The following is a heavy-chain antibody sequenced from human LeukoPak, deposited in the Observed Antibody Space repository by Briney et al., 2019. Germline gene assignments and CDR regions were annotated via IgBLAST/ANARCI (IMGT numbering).Heavy chain of an antibody. CDR1: GYTFTGYY. D-gene: IGHD2-8*02. J-gene: IGHJ4*02. CDR3: ARDRRGTGNSFDY. V-gene: IGHV1-2*02. Sequence: ASVKVSCKASGYTFTGYYMHWVRQAPGQGLEWMGWINPNSGGTNYAQKFQGRVTMTRDTSISTAYMELSRLRSDDTVVYYCARDRRGTGNSFDYWGQGTLVTVSS. CDR2: INPNSGGT.